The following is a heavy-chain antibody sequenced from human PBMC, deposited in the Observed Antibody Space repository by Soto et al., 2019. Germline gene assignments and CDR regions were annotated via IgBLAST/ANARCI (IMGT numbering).Heavy chain of an antibody. Sequence: QVQLQESGPGLVKPSQTLSLTCTVSGGSISSGAHYYWSWIRQRPGKGLESIGYIYYSGSTYYSPSLKSRVTISVDTSKNQCSLKLSSVTAADTAVYYCARGVPYNWYLDLWGRGTLVTVSS. J-gene: IGHJ2*01. CDR3: ARGVPYNWYLDL. V-gene: IGHV4-31*03. CDR2: IYYSGST. CDR1: GGSISSGAHYY.